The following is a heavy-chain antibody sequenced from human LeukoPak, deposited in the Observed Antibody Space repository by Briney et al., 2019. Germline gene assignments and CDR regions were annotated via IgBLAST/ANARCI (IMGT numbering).Heavy chain of an antibody. CDR2: IYTSGST. CDR3: ARESVGATTWNYFDY. V-gene: IGHV4-4*07. D-gene: IGHD1-26*01. J-gene: IGHJ4*02. CDR1: GGSISSYY. Sequence: PSETLSLTCTVSGGSISSYYWSWIRQPAGKGLEWIGRIYTSGSTNYNPSLKSRVTISVDRSKNQFSLKLSSVTAADTAVYYCARESVGATTWNYFDYWGQGTLVTVSS.